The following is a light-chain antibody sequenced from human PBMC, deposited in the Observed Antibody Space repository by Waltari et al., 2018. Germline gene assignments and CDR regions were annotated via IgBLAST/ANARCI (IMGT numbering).Light chain of an antibody. Sequence: IVLTQSPDTLSLSPGERATLSCRASQSVSSISLAWYQQKPGQAPRLLIYCTSSRATGFPDRFSGSGSGTDFTLTISRLEPEDFAVYHCQQYDGSAVTFGGGTKVEIK. V-gene: IGKV3-20*01. J-gene: IGKJ4*01. CDR3: QQYDGSAVT. CDR2: CTS. CDR1: QSVSSIS.